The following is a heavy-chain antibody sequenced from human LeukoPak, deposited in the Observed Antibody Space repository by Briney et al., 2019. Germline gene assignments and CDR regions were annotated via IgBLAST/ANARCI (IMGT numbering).Heavy chain of an antibody. CDR3: ARAGYCSGGSCLNWFDA. J-gene: IGHJ5*02. V-gene: IGHV1-18*01. Sequence: SVKVSCKASGYTFNSHELSWVRQAPGQPLEWIGWISVYNGNTNYAQKLQGRVTMTTDTSTSIAYMELRSLRSDDTAVYYCARAGYCSGGSCLNWFDAWGQGTLVTVSS. CDR1: GYTFNSHE. CDR2: ISVYNGNT. D-gene: IGHD2-15*01.